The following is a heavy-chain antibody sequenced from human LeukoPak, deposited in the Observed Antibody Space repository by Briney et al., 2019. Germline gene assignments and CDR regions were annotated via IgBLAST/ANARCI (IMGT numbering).Heavy chain of an antibody. Sequence: GGSLRLSCAASGFTVSSNYMSWVRQAPGKGLEWVSVIYSGGSTYYADSVKGRFTISRDNSKNTLYLQMNSLRAEDTAVYYCAKAANAYVWGSYRNDYGMDVWGQGTTVTVSS. J-gene: IGHJ6*02. CDR2: IYSGGST. D-gene: IGHD3-16*02. CDR3: AKAANAYVWGSYRNDYGMDV. V-gene: IGHV3-53*01. CDR1: GFTVSSNY.